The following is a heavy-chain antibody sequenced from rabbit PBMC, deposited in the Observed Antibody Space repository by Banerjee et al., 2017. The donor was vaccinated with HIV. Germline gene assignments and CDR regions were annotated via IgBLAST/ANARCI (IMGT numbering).Heavy chain of an antibody. Sequence: QSLEESGGDLVKPGASLTLTCTASGFSFTYIDYLCWVRQPPGKGLEWIGYIDPVFGITYYANWVNGRFTISSHSAQNTLFLQLNSLTAADTATYFCVREVAAKFALWGPGTLVTVS. CDR2: IDPVFGIT. CDR1: GFSFTYIDY. D-gene: IGHD4-1*01. V-gene: IGHV1S40*01. CDR3: VREVAAKFAL. J-gene: IGHJ6*01.